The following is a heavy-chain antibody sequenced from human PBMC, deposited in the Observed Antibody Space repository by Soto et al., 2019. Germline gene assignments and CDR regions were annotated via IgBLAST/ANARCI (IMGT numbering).Heavy chain of an antibody. Sequence: SVKVSCKASGGTFSTHAIIWVRQAPGHGLEWMGGIIPISGTTYYTQKFQGRVTITADEPTSTAFMELSSLKSEDTAVFYCARGYCSGGNCYSGMDVWGQGTMVTVS. CDR2: IIPISGTT. CDR1: GGTFSTHA. D-gene: IGHD2-15*01. CDR3: ARGYCSGGNCYSGMDV. J-gene: IGHJ6*02. V-gene: IGHV1-69*13.